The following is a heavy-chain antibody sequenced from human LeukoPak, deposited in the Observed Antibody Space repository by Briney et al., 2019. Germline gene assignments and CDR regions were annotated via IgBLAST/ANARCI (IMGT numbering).Heavy chain of an antibody. D-gene: IGHD6-6*01. CDR3: ARDREAARPGWFDP. CDR2: IWYDGSKK. J-gene: IGHJ5*02. V-gene: IGHV3-33*01. CDR1: GFSFSSHG. Sequence: GGFLRLSCAASGFSFSSHGMHWVRQVPGKGLEWVAVIWYDGSKKYYADFVKGRFTISRDNFKNTMSLQMNSLRADDTAVYYCARDREAARPGWFDPWGQGTLVTVSS.